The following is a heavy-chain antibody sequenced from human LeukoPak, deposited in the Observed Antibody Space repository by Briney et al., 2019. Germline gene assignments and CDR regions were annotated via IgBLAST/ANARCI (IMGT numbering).Heavy chain of an antibody. CDR2: IYTSGST. CDR1: GGSISSGSYY. CDR3: ARVTGYMIEDYFDY. J-gene: IGHJ4*02. V-gene: IGHV4-61*02. D-gene: IGHD3-22*01. Sequence: SETLSLTCTVSGGSISSGSYYWSWIRQPAGKGLEWIGRIYTSGSTNYNPSLKSRVTISVDTSKNQFSLRLSSVTAADTAVYYCARVTGYMIEDYFDYWGQGTLVTVSS.